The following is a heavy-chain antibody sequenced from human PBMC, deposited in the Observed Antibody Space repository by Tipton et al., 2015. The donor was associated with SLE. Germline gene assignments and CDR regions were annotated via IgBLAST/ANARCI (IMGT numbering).Heavy chain of an antibody. CDR1: GFTFSSYW. V-gene: IGHV3-7*01. CDR3: AREYWQQGYYYGMDV. CDR2: IKEDGSEK. Sequence: GSLRLSCAASGFTFSSYWMSWVRQAPGKGLEWVAKIKEDGSEKYYVDSVKGRFTISRDNAKNSLYLQMNSLRAEDTAVYYCAREYWQQGYYYGMDVWGQGTTVTVSS. J-gene: IGHJ6*02. D-gene: IGHD3-3*02.